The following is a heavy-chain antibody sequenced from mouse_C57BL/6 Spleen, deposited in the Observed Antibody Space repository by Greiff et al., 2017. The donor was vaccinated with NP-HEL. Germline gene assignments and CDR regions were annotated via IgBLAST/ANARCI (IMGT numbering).Heavy chain of an antibody. CDR3: TARGYFDV. CDR1: GFTFSNYW. V-gene: IGHV6-3*01. CDR2: IRLKSDNYAT. J-gene: IGHJ1*03. Sequence: EVKVEESGGGLVQPGGSMKLSCVASGFTFSNYWMNWVRQSPEKGLEWVAQIRLKSDNYATHYAESVKGRFTISRDDSKSSVYLQMNNLRAEDTGIYYCTARGYFDVWGTGTTVTVSS.